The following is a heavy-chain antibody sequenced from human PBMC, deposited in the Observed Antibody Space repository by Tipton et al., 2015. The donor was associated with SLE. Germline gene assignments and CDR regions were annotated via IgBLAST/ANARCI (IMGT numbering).Heavy chain of an antibody. CDR2: MNPKNGYT. V-gene: IGHV1-8*02. CDR1: GYNFASLH. CDR3: ARGLGEFDP. Sequence: QLVQSGAEMKKPGASVKVSCKASGYNFASLHINWVRQAPGQGLEWMGWMNPKNGYTGYAEKFQGRVTMTSDTSISTAYLEVSGLTSDDTAVYYCARGLGEFDPWGQGTLVTVSS. D-gene: IGHD3-10*01. J-gene: IGHJ5*02.